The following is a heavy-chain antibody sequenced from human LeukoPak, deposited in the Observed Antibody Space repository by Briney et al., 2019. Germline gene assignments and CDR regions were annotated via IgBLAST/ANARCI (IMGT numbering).Heavy chain of an antibody. V-gene: IGHV4-39*07. CDR3: ARDGGSSFRYFDY. D-gene: IGHD2-2*01. CDR1: GGSTSSSSHY. CDR2: IYYGGST. Sequence: SETLSLTCTVSGGSTSSSSHYWGWIRQPPGKGLEWIGSIYYGGSTYYNPSPKGRVTISVDTSRNQFSLKLSSVTAADTAVYYCARDGGSSFRYFDYWGQGTLVTVSS. J-gene: IGHJ4*02.